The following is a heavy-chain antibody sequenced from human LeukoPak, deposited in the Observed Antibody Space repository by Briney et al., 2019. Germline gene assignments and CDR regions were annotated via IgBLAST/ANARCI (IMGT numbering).Heavy chain of an antibody. V-gene: IGHV4-39*07. CDR3: ARRNGSGSKQVFDY. CDR1: GGSISTSSYY. Sequence: SETLSLTCTVSGGSISTSSYYWGWVRQPPGKGLEWIGNIFYSGSTYYSPSLKSRVTISLDTSRNQFSLKLNSVTAADTAVYHCARRNGSGSKQVFDYWGQGTLVTVSS. J-gene: IGHJ4*02. D-gene: IGHD3-10*01. CDR2: IFYSGST.